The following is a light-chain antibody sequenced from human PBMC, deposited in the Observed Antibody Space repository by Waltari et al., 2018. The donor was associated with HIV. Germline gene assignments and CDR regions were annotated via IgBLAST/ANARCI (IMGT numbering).Light chain of an antibody. CDR2: EVS. Sequence: QSALTQPASVSGSPGQSITISCTGTSFDIYGYNFVSWFQHHPGKAPKVIIYEVSNPPSGVSSLFSGSKSGNTSSLTISGLQPEDEAEYFCISYISSSSPVFGGGTKLTVL. CDR1: SFDIYGYNF. J-gene: IGLJ3*02. CDR3: ISYISSSSPV. V-gene: IGLV2-14*01.